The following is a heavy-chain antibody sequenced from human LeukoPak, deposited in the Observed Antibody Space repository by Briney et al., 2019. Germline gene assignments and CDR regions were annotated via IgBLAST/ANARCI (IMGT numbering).Heavy chain of an antibody. CDR1: GFTFSSYR. CDR3: ARWDDLFLIDF. V-gene: IGHV3-21*01. D-gene: IGHD3-9*01. Sequence: PGGSLRLSCAVSGFTFSSYRMSWVRQAPGKGLGWVSSISTSSSSKYYADSVKGRLTVSRDNAKNSLDLQMNSLRAEDTAVYYCARWDDLFLIDFWGQGTLVTVSS. CDR2: ISTSSSSK. J-gene: IGHJ4*02.